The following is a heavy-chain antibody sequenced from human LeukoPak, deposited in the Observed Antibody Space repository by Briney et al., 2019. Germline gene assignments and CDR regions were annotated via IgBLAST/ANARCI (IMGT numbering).Heavy chain of an antibody. CDR3: ARIGSVAGTQGYYFDY. Sequence: GGSLRPSCAASGFTFSSYSMNWVRQAPGKGLEWVSSISSSSSYIYYADSVKGRFTISRDNAKNSLYLQMNSLRAEDTAVYYCARIGSVAGTQGYYFDYWGQGTLVTVSS. D-gene: IGHD6-19*01. J-gene: IGHJ4*02. CDR1: GFTFSSYS. V-gene: IGHV3-21*04. CDR2: ISSSSSYI.